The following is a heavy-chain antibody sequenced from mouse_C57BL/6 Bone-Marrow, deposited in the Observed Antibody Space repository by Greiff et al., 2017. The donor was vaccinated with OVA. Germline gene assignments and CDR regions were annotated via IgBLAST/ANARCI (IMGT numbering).Heavy chain of an antibody. CDR3: ARPDAMDY. J-gene: IGHJ4*01. Sequence: EVKLMESGGGLVKPGGSLKLSCAASGFTFSDYGMHWVRQAPEKGLEWVAYISSGSSTIYYADTVKGRFTISRDNAKNTMSLQMTSLRSEDTAMYYCARPDAMDYWGQGTSVTVSS. CDR2: ISSGSSTI. CDR1: GFTFSDYG. V-gene: IGHV5-17*01.